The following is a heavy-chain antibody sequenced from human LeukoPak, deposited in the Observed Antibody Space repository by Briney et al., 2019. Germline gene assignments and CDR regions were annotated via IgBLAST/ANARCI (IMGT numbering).Heavy chain of an antibody. CDR2: ISGSGGST. J-gene: IGHJ3*02. CDR3: AKGMYGSGSYDAFDI. V-gene: IGHV3-23*01. CDR1: GFTFSSYA. Sequence: GGSLRLSCAASGFTFSSYAMSWVRQAPGKGLEWVSAISGSGGSTYYADSVKGRFTISRDNSKNTLYLLMNSLRAEDTAVYYCAKGMYGSGSYDAFDIWGRGTMVTVSS. D-gene: IGHD3-10*01.